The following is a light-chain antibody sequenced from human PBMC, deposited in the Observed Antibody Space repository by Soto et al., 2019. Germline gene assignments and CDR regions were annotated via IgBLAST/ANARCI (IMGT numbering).Light chain of an antibody. CDR1: QSVGRN. CDR2: GAS. V-gene: IGKV3-15*01. Sequence: EIVMTQSPATLSVSPGEKATLSCRASQSVGRNLAWYQQKPGQAPRLLIYGASTRATGIPARFSGSGSGTEFTHTISSLQSEDFAIYSCQQYNHRHPVDFGGGTKVEIK. J-gene: IGKJ4*01. CDR3: QQYNHRHPVD.